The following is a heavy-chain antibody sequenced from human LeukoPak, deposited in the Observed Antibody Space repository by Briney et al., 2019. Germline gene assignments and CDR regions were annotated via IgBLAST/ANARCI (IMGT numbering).Heavy chain of an antibody. Sequence: PGGSLRLSCAASGFTFSSYGMHWVRQAPGKGLEWVAFIHYDGTNEYYADSVKGRFTISRDNSKNTLSLQMNGLRIEDTALYYCVNSGFDPWGQGTLVTVSS. CDR3: VNSGFDP. CDR2: IHYDGTNE. D-gene: IGHD3-10*01. J-gene: IGHJ5*02. V-gene: IGHV3-30*02. CDR1: GFTFSSYG.